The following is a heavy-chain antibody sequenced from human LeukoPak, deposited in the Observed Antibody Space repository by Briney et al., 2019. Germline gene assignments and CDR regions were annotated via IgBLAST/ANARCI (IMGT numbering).Heavy chain of an antibody. D-gene: IGHD6-13*01. CDR2: IYSGGST. CDR3: ARYSSSWYYYFDY. Sequence: PGGSLRLSCVASGFTFSSRDWMTWVRQAPGKGLEWVSLIYSGGSTYYADSVKGRFTISRDNSKNTLYLQMNSLRAEDTAVYYCARYSSSWYYYFDYWGQGTLVTVSS. J-gene: IGHJ4*02. CDR1: GFTFSSRDW. V-gene: IGHV3-66*01.